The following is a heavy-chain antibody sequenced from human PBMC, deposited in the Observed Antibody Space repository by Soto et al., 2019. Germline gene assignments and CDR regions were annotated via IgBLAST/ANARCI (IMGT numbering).Heavy chain of an antibody. Sequence: GGSLRLSCAAPGLSFSSYVMSWVRQAPGQGLEWVSAITGSGGDTNYAASVRGRFIISRDNSKNTLYLQMNSLIAEDTAIYYCARRLSSSSYHRVTLDYWGQGTLVTVSS. CDR2: ITGSGGDT. V-gene: IGHV3-23*01. J-gene: IGHJ4*02. D-gene: IGHD6-13*01. CDR3: ARRLSSSSYHRVTLDY. CDR1: GLSFSSYV.